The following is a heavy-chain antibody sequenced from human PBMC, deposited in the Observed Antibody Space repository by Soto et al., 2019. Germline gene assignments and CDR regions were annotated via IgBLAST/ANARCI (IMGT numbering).Heavy chain of an antibody. CDR3: ARDYMVRGVMRWFDP. J-gene: IGHJ5*02. V-gene: IGHV4-30-2*01. CDR2: TYHSGNP. CDR1: GDTISTGGYS. D-gene: IGHD3-10*01. Sequence: PSETLSLTCAVSGDTISTGGYSWAWIRQPPGKALEWIGHTYHSGNPYYNPSLKSRVIISVDKSKNQFSLKLSSVTAADTAVYYCARDYMVRGVMRWFDPWGQGTLVTVSS.